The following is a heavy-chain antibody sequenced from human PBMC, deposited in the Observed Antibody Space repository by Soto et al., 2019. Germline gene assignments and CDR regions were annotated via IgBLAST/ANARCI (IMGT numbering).Heavy chain of an antibody. CDR3: ALGTTRTTLLAY. D-gene: IGHD1-1*01. Sequence: QITLQESGPTLVKPTQTLTLTGTFSGLSLSSSGVAVGCVRQPPGKALAWLALMLWEDDKRYSPAPKSRLTVSEDTSNNQLGFTLTNVDPVDTGTYYCALGTTRTTLLAYWGQGTPVSVSS. CDR2: MLWEDDK. CDR1: GLSLSSSGVA. V-gene: IGHV2-5*02. J-gene: IGHJ4*02.